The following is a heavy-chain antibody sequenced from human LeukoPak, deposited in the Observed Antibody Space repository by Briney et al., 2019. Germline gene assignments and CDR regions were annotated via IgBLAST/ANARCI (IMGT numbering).Heavy chain of an antibody. V-gene: IGHV4-31*11. J-gene: IGHJ4*02. CDR3: ARVSPSYDSSGYYFDY. CDR2: IYYSGST. Sequence: SETLSLTCAVYGGSFSGYYWSWIRQHPGKGLEWIGYIYYSGSTYYNPSLKSRVTISVDTSKNQFSLKLSSVTAADTAVYYCARVSPSYDSSGYYFDYWGQGTLVTVSS. CDR1: GGSFSGYY. D-gene: IGHD3-22*01.